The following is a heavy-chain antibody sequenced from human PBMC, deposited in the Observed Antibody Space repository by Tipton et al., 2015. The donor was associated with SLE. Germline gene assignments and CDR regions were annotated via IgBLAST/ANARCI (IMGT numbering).Heavy chain of an antibody. CDR1: GGSVSSGTSY. Sequence: TLSLTCTVSGGSVSSGTSYWGWIRQPPGKELQWIGSIFYTGSVHDNPSLASRVAISINTSRNQFSLKLTSVTAADTAVYYCARGGRIAIYGVASDGVFDIWGQGTMVTVSS. J-gene: IGHJ3*02. CDR3: ARGGRIAIYGVASDGVFDI. CDR2: IFYTGSV. D-gene: IGHD3-3*01. V-gene: IGHV4-39*07.